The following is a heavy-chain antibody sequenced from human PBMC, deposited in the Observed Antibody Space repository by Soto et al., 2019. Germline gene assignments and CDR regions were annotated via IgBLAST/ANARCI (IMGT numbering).Heavy chain of an antibody. CDR2: VIPFFGTS. CDR1: GGTFSSYA. CDR3: ATGRGTVPAYYHGLDV. D-gene: IGHD3-16*01. Sequence: QVQLVQSGAEVKKPGSSVKVSCKASGGTFSSYAISWVRQAPGQGLEWMGGVIPFFGTSNYAQKFQGRVTITADKSTSTVYMELSSLRSEDTAVYYCATGRGTVPAYYHGLDVWGQGTTVTVSS. J-gene: IGHJ6*02. V-gene: IGHV1-69*06.